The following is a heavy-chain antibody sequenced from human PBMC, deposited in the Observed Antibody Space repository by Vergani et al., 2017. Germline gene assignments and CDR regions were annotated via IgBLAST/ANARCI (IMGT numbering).Heavy chain of an antibody. V-gene: IGHV3-11*04. D-gene: IGHD3-9*01. CDR2: MSSGDSI. CDR1: GFTFSDHY. CDR3: ARETDTGSSVSYNYYAMDV. Sequence: QVQLVESGGGLVKPGGSLRLSCAASGFTFSDHYMSWVRQAPGKGLEWVSYMSSGDSIYYADSVKGRFTVSRDNTKNTLYLQMHSLRAEDTAVYYCARETDTGSSVSYNYYAMDVWGQRTTVSVSS. J-gene: IGHJ6*02.